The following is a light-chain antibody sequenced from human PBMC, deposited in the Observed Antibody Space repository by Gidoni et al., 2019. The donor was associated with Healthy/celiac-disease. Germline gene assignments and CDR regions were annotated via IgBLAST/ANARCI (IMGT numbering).Light chain of an antibody. CDR3: KQYGSSPPYT. CDR2: GAS. Sequence: EIVLTQSPGTLSLSPGERATLSCRASQSVSSSYLAWYQQKPGQAPRLLIYGASSRATGIPDRFSGSGSGTDFTLTISRLEPEDFAVYYCKQYGSSPPYTFGQXTKLEIK. J-gene: IGKJ2*01. CDR1: QSVSSSY. V-gene: IGKV3-20*01.